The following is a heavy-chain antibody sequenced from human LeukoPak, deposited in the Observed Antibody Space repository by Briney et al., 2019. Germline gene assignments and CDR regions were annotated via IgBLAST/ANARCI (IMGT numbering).Heavy chain of an antibody. J-gene: IGHJ4*02. CDR1: GFTFSAYW. CDR3: VRLFGGVTTFDY. CDR2: INPDGSGR. V-gene: IGHV3-7*01. D-gene: IGHD4-17*01. Sequence: GGSLRLSCAASGFTFSAYWMRWVRQGPGKGLDWVASINPDGSGRRYVDSVRGRFTISRDNAHNSLYLHINSLSAEDTAVYYCVRLFGGVTTFDYWGQGTLITVSS.